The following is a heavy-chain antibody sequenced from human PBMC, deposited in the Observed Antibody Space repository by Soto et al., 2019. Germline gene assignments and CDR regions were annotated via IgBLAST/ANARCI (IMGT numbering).Heavy chain of an antibody. D-gene: IGHD6-19*01. Sequence: GGSLGLSCEASGFTFSGYWMSWVRQAPGKGLEWVADIKHDGSVQYYVDSVKGRFTISRDNAKKLLYLQMNGLRAEDTALYYCARAPYSNGWYRFDLWGQGTLVTVSS. CDR3: ARAPYSNGWYRFDL. V-gene: IGHV3-7*03. CDR2: IKHDGSVQ. CDR1: GFTFSGYW. J-gene: IGHJ4*02.